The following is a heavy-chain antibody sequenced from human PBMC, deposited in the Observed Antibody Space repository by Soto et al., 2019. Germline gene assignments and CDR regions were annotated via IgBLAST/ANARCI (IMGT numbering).Heavy chain of an antibody. CDR3: AKVRYSSPMGYYYGMDV. J-gene: IGHJ6*01. V-gene: IGHV1-69*01. Sequence: QAQLEQSGGEVKKPGSSVKVSCKASRVAFSKFIVTWVRQAPGLGLEWVGGIIPIFGTANYAQKFQGRVTISADESTSTSYIEVNNLRSEDTAGYYCAKVRYSSPMGYYYGMDVWGQGTTVTVSS. CDR1: RVAFSKFI. D-gene: IGHD6-19*01. CDR2: IIPIFGTA.